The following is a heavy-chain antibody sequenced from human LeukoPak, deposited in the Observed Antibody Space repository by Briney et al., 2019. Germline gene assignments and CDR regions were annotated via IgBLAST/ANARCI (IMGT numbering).Heavy chain of an antibody. D-gene: IGHD6-13*01. V-gene: IGHV4-39*07. Sequence: SETLSLTCTVSGGSISSSSYYWTWIRQSPGKGLEWIGEINHSGSTKYNPSLKSRVTTSVDTSKNQFSLRLSSVTAADTAVYYCARGTGFGAAGAYYFYYYGMDIWGPGTTVTVSS. CDR3: ARGTGFGAAGAYYFYYYGMDI. CDR2: INHSGST. CDR1: GGSISSSSYY. J-gene: IGHJ6*02.